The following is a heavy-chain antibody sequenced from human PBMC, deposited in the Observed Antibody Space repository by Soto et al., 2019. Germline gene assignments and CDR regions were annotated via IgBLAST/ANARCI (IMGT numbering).Heavy chain of an antibody. J-gene: IGHJ6*02. CDR3: ARVLPFYDILTGYYYYYGMDV. V-gene: IGHV1-18*01. Sequence: ASVKVSCKASGYTFTSYGISWVRQAPGQGLEWMGWISAYNGNTNYAQKLQGRVTMTTDTSTSTAYMELRSLRSDDTAVYYCARVLPFYDILTGYYYYYGMDVWGQGTTVTVSS. D-gene: IGHD3-9*01. CDR2: ISAYNGNT. CDR1: GYTFTSYG.